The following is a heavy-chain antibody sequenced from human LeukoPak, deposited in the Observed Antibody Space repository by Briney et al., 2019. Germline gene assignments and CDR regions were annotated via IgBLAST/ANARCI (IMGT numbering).Heavy chain of an antibody. J-gene: IGHJ3*02. D-gene: IGHD6-13*01. CDR2: ISAYNGNT. Sequence: GASVKVSCKASGYTFTNYAMNWVRQAPGQGLEWMGWISAYNGNTELAQKFQGRVPLATDASTSTAHVQLRSLASDDTAVYFCARGGSRSRRGDDAFDIWGQGTMVTVSS. CDR3: ARGGSRSRRGDDAFDI. CDR1: GYTFTNYA. V-gene: IGHV1-18*01.